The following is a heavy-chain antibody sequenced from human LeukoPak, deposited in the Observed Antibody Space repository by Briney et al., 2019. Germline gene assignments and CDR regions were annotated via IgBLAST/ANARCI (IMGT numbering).Heavy chain of an antibody. V-gene: IGHV3-30*18. CDR3: AKDHFPYSSGRIGGY. CDR2: ISYDGSNK. CDR1: GFTFSSYG. D-gene: IGHD6-19*01. Sequence: GGSLRLSCAASGFTFSSYGMHWVRQAPGKGLEWVAVISYDGSNKYYADSVKGRFTISRDNSKNTLYLQMNSLRAEDTAVYYCAKDHFPYSSGRIGGYWGQGTLVTVSS. J-gene: IGHJ4*02.